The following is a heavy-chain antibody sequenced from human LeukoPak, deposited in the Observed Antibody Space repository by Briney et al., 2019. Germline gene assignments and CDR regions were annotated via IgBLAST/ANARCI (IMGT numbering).Heavy chain of an antibody. V-gene: IGHV3-11*01. J-gene: IGHJ5*02. CDR2: INIGGTNT. CDR3: ATDGAGFDT. CDR1: GFSFSDYY. Sequence: GGSLRLSCAASGFSFSDYYMSWIRQAPGKGLEWLSYINIGGTNTHYADSVKGRFTISRDNAKKSLYLELTNLRAEDTAVYYCATDGAGFDTWGQGVLVTVSS.